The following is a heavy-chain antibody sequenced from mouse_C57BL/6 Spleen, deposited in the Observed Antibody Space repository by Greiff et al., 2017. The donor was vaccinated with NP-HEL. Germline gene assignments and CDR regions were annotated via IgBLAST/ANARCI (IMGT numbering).Heavy chain of an antibody. V-gene: IGHV1-69*01. J-gene: IGHJ3*01. CDR3: AREDYYGSSYRWFAY. CDR1: GYTFTSYW. CDR2: LDPSDSYT. D-gene: IGHD1-1*01. Sequence: VQLQQPGAELVMPGASVKLSCKASGYTFTSYWMHWVKQRPGQGLEWIGELDPSDSYTNSNQKFKGKSTLTVDKSSSTAYMQLSSLTSEDSAVYYCAREDYYGSSYRWFAYWGQGTLVTVSA.